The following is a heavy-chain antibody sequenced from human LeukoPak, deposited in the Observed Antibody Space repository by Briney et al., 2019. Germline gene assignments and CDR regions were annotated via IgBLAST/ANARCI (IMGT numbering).Heavy chain of an antibody. D-gene: IGHD3-10*01. J-gene: IGHJ4*01. V-gene: IGHV4-39*01. CDR2: IYYSGGT. CDR1: GGSISSRKNN. Sequence: SKTLSQTYTVSGGSISSRKNNWGWIRQPPGKGLEWIGSIYYSGGTYYNPSLRSRVTMSVVTSKKQFSLKLSSVTAADTAVYYCARHSMFDSGTYSFDYWGQG. CDR3: ARHSMFDSGTYSFDY.